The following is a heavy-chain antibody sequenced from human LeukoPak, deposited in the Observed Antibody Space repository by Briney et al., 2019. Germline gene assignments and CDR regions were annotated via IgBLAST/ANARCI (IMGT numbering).Heavy chain of an antibody. Sequence: PSETLSLTCAVYGGSFSGYYWSWIRQPPGKGLEWIGYIYYSGSTNYNPSLKSRVSISLDRSKNQVSLKLTSVTPADTAVYHCARLAGGDYGDYEFADYWGRGILVTVSS. CDR2: IYYSGST. CDR1: GGSFSGYY. CDR3: ARLAGGDYGDYEFADY. V-gene: IGHV4-59*12. D-gene: IGHD4-17*01. J-gene: IGHJ4*02.